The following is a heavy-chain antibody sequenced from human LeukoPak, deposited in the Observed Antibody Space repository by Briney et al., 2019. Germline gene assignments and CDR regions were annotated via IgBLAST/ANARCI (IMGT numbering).Heavy chain of an antibody. CDR2: ISTNGGGT. V-gene: IGHV3-64D*09. D-gene: IGHD3-22*01. CDR3: VKLDWGYYYDT. J-gene: IGHJ5*02. CDR1: GFAFSNYA. Sequence: PGGSLRLSCSASGFAFSNYAMHWVRQAPGKGLEYVSAISTNGGGTYYADSVKGRFTISRDNSKNTLYLQMSSLRAGDTALYYCVKLDWGYYYDTWGQGTLVTVSS.